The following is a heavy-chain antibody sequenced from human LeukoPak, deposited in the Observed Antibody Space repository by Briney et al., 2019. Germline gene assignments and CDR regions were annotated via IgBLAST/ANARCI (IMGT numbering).Heavy chain of an antibody. CDR1: GVSIRSSYYY. CDR3: ARGSPVGDY. J-gene: IGHJ4*02. Sequence: PSETLSLTCTVSGVSIRSSYYYWGWIRQPPGKGLEWIGSIYDSGSTYYNPSLKSRVTISVDTSKNQFSLKLNSVTAADTAVYYCARGSPVGDYWGQGTLVTVSS. V-gene: IGHV4-39*01. D-gene: IGHD2-15*01. CDR2: IYDSGST.